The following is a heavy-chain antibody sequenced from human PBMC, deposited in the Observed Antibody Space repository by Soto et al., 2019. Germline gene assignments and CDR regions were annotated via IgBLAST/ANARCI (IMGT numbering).Heavy chain of an antibody. J-gene: IGHJ4*02. CDR1: GGSISSGGYY. CDR2: IYYSGST. V-gene: IGHV4-31*03. CDR3: ARGGGAAAPFDY. Sequence: QVQLQESGPGLVKPSQTLSLTCTVSGGSISSGGYYWSWIRQHPGKGLEWIGYIYYSGSTYYNPSPKSRVSLSEDTSKIQFSLKLSSVTAADTAVYYCARGGGAAAPFDYWGQGTLVTVSS. D-gene: IGHD1-26*01.